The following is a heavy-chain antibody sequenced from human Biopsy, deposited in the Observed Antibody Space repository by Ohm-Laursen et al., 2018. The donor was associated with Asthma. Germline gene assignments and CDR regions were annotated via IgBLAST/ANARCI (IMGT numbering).Heavy chain of an antibody. CDR1: GGSFSSNY. CDR2: THHSGYT. V-gene: IGHV4-34*01. J-gene: IGHJ4*02. D-gene: IGHD2-15*01. Sequence: SETLSLTCAVYGGSFSSNYWSWIRQTPGKGLEWLGDTHHSGYTNYNPSLSSRLTLSVDTSKNQFSLRLTSVTAADTAVYYCAGFCSGGNCPDHWGQGTLVTVSS. CDR3: AGFCSGGNCPDH.